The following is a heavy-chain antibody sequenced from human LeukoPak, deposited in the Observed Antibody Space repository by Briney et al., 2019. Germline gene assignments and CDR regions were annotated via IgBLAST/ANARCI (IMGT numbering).Heavy chain of an antibody. CDR2: IKQDGSEQ. Sequence: GGSLRLSCAASGFIFSRYWMSWVRQAPGKGLEWVANIKQDGSEQYYVDSVKGRLTISRDNAKNSLYLQMNSARAEDTAVYYCASGLYDDSGYYHYVWGQGTTVTVSS. J-gene: IGHJ6*02. CDR3: ASGLYDDSGYYHYV. V-gene: IGHV3-7*01. D-gene: IGHD3-22*01. CDR1: GFIFSRYW.